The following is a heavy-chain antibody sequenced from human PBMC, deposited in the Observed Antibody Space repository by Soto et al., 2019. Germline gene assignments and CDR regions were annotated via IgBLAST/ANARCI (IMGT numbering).Heavy chain of an antibody. D-gene: IGHD2-2*01. CDR3: AKVVVDGYFYYYYGMHV. J-gene: IGHJ6*02. CDR1: GGTFSSYT. CDR2: IIPILGIA. Sequence: QVQLVQSGAEVKKPGSSVKVSCKASGGTFSSYTISWVRQAPGQGLEWMGRIIPILGIANYAQKFQGRVTITADKSTSTAYKELSSLKSEDTAVYDCAKVVVDGYFYYYYGMHVWGQGTTVTVSS. V-gene: IGHV1-69*02.